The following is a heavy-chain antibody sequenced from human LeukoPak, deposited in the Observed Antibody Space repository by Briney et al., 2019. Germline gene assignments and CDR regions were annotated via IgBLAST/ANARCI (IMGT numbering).Heavy chain of an antibody. J-gene: IGHJ6*02. Sequence: SETLSLTCAVYGGSFSGYYWSWIRQPPGKGLEWIGEINHSGSTNYNPSLKSRVTISVDTSKNQFSLKLSSVTAADTAVYYCARGRPPTVVPAARYYGMDVWGQGTTVTVSS. CDR1: GGSFSGYY. CDR2: INHSGST. V-gene: IGHV4-34*01. CDR3: ARGRPPTVVPAARYYGMDV. D-gene: IGHD2-2*01.